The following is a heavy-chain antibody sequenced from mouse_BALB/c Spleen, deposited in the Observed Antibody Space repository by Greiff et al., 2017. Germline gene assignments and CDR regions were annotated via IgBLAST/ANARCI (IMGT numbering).Heavy chain of an antibody. CDR2: IWTGGGT. CDR3: VRDYYGSSRYWYFDV. D-gene: IGHD1-1*01. CDR1: GFSLTSYD. Sequence: VKLMESGPGLVAPSQSLSITCTVSGFSLTSYDISWIRQPPGKGLEWLGVIWTGGGTNYNSAFMSRLSISKDNSKSQVFLKMNSLQTDDTAIYYCVRDYYGSSRYWYFDVWGAGTTVTVSS. V-gene: IGHV2-9-2*01. J-gene: IGHJ1*01.